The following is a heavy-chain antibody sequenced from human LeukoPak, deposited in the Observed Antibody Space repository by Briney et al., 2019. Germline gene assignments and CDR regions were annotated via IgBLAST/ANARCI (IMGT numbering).Heavy chain of an antibody. CDR2: ISAYNGNT. J-gene: IGHJ6*03. CDR1: GYTFTSYG. Sequence: ASVKVSCKASGYTFTSYGISWVRQAPGQGLEWMGWISAYNGNTNYAQKLQGRVTMTTDTSTSTAYMELRSLRSDDTAVYYCARQGRDIVVVPAGSYYYYYMDVWGKGTTVTISS. D-gene: IGHD2-2*01. CDR3: ARQGRDIVVVPAGSYYYYYMDV. V-gene: IGHV1-18*01.